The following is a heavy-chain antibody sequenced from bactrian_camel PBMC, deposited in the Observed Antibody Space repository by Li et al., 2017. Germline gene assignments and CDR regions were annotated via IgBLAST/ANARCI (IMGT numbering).Heavy chain of an antibody. D-gene: IGHD5*01. CDR2: IWTDGNRT. J-gene: IGHJ6*01. CDR3: AADTLFVGPGYRGTWSGCDFGH. Sequence: HVQLVESGGGSVKAGGSLKLSCVMSGYPVSSYCMAWFRQAPGKEREGVAIIWTDGNRTHYADSVKGRFTVSEDNAKKMLYLQMDNVRPDDTAIYYCAADTLFVGPGYRGTWSGCDFGHWGQGTQVTVS. V-gene: IGHV3S6*01. CDR1: GYPVSSYC.